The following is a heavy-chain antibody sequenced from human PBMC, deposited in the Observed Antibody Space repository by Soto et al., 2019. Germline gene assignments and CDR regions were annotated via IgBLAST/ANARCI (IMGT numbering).Heavy chain of an antibody. CDR1: GGSLTDHY. Sequence: SETLSLTCSFSGGSLTDHYWTWIRQPPGKGLEWIGCVFSRGGTYYAPSLKSRVTLSLDTSKNHFSLRLTSMTTADTAVYYCARMRPTGWHDYYFFGMDLWGQGTTVTVSS. CDR2: VFSRGGT. D-gene: IGHD6-19*01. CDR3: ARMRPTGWHDYYFFGMDL. V-gene: IGHV4-59*11. J-gene: IGHJ6*02.